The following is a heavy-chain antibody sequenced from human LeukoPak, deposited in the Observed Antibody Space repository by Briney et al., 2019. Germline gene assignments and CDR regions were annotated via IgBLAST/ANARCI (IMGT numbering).Heavy chain of an antibody. V-gene: IGHV1-18*01. CDR2: ISAYNGNT. D-gene: IGHD6-19*01. J-gene: IGHJ4*02. Sequence: ASVKVSCKASGYTFTSYGISWVRQAPGQGLEWLGWISAYNGNTNYAQKLQGRVTMTTDTSTSTAYMELRSLRSDDTAVYYCARVRGYSSGWYYFDYWGQGTLVTVSS. CDR1: GYTFTSYG. CDR3: ARVRGYSSGWYYFDY.